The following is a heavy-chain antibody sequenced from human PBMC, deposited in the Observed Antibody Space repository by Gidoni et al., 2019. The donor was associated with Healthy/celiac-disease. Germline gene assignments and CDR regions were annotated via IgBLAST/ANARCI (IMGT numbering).Heavy chain of an antibody. Sequence: EVQLVESGGGLIQPGGSLRLSCAASGFTVSSNYISWVRQAPGKGLEWVSVIYSGGSTYYADSVKGRFTISRDNSKNTLYLQMNSLRAEDTAVYYCARGHCSSTSCSDAFDIWGQGTMVTVSS. J-gene: IGHJ3*02. V-gene: IGHV3-53*01. D-gene: IGHD2-2*01. CDR1: GFTVSSNY. CDR2: IYSGGST. CDR3: ARGHCSSTSCSDAFDI.